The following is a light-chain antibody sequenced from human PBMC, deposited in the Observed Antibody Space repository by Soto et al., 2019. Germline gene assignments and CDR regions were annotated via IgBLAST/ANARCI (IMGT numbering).Light chain of an antibody. V-gene: IGKV3-15*01. Sequence: EIVMTQSPATLSVSPGERATLSCRASQSVTSDLAWYQQKPGQAPRLLIYGASTRATGIPTRFSGSGFGTEFTLTISSLQSEDFAVYYCQQYNQWPPLTFGGGTKVEFK. CDR3: QQYNQWPPLT. CDR1: QSVTSD. J-gene: IGKJ4*01. CDR2: GAS.